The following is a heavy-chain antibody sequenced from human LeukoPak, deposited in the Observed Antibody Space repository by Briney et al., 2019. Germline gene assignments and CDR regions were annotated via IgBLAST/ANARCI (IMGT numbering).Heavy chain of an antibody. CDR2: ISYDGSNK. J-gene: IGHJ5*02. V-gene: IGHV3-30*04. Sequence: PGRSLRLSCAASGFTFSSYAMHWVRQAPGKGLEWVAVISYDGSNKYYADSVKGRFTVSRDNSKNTLYLQMNSLRAEDTAVYYCARVAQPWGQGTLVTVSS. CDR1: GFTFSSYA. CDR3: ARVAQP.